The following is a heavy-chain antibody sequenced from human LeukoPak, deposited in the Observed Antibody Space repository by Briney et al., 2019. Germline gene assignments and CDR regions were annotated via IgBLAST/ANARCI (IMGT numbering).Heavy chain of an antibody. V-gene: IGHV3-23*01. CDR3: AKGGSSWYYFDY. Sequence: PGGSLRLSWAASGFTFSSYAMSWVRQAPGKGLEWVSAITGSGASKYYADSVTGRFTISRDNSKNTLYLQMNSLRAEDTAVYYCAKGGSSWYYFDYWGQGTLVTASS. J-gene: IGHJ4*02. D-gene: IGHD6-13*01. CDR2: ITGSGASK. CDR1: GFTFSSYA.